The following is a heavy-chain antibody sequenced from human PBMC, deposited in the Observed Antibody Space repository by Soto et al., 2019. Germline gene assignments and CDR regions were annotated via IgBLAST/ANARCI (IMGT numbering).Heavy chain of an antibody. CDR1: GYTFTNYY. D-gene: IGHD6-19*01. V-gene: IGHV1-46*01. CDR3: ARVIAVAHAFDI. J-gene: IGHJ3*02. Sequence: ASVKVSCKASGYTFTNYYMHWVRQAPGQGLEWMGVIHYSGATPTYAQKFQGRVTMARDTSTSTAYMELSSLRSEDTAVYYCARVIAVAHAFDIWGQGTMVTVSS. CDR2: IHYSGATP.